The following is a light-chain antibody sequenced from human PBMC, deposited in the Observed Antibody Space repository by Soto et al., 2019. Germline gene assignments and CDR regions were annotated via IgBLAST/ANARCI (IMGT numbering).Light chain of an antibody. CDR3: QQYNDYL. Sequence: DIQVTQSPSTLSAYVGDRVTITCRASQTISGWLAWYQQKPGKAPKLLIYDASTLESGVPSRFSGSGSGTEYTLTISSLQPDDFATYYCQQYNDYLFGQGTKLEIK. J-gene: IGKJ2*01. CDR2: DAS. CDR1: QTISGW. V-gene: IGKV1-5*01.